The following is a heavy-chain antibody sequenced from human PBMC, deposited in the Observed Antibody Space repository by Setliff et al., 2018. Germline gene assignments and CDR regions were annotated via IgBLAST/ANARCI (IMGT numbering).Heavy chain of an antibody. CDR1: GGSISSSSYY. J-gene: IGHJ4*02. D-gene: IGHD3-3*01. CDR2: IYYSGST. CDR3: ARERMYYNFWSGYSDY. Sequence: KASETLSLTCTVSGGSISSSSYYWGWIRQPPGKGLEWIGSIYYSGSTYYNPSLKSRVTISVDTSKNQFSLKLSSVTAADTAVYYCARERMYYNFWSGYSDYWGQGTLVTSPQ. V-gene: IGHV4-39*07.